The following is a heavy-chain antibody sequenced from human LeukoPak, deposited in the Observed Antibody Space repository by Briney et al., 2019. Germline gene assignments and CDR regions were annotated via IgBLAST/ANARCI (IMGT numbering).Heavy chain of an antibody. D-gene: IGHD3-22*01. V-gene: IGHV3-49*03. CDR3: AHDTSGYAYYFDY. CDR2: IRSKRNGGTT. CDR1: GFTFGESA. J-gene: IGHJ4*02. Sequence: GGSLRLSCTTSGFTFGESAMSWFRQAPGKGPEWVGFIRSKRNGGTTECAASVKGRFTFSRDDSRRVAYLQMTSLPTEDTAVYYCAHDTSGYAYYFDYWGQGTVVTVSS.